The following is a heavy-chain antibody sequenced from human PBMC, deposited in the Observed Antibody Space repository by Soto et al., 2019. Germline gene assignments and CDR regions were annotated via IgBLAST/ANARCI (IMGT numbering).Heavy chain of an antibody. CDR1: GGTFSSYA. J-gene: IGHJ5*02. CDR2: IIPIFGTA. V-gene: IGHV1-69*13. Sequence: SVKVSCKASGGTFSSYAISWVRQAPGQGLEWMGGIIPIFGTANYAQKFQGRVTITADESTSTAYMELSSLRSEDTAVYYCARDRGDIVVVPAAMRKLYWFDPWGQRTLVTVSS. D-gene: IGHD2-2*01. CDR3: ARDRGDIVVVPAAMRKLYWFDP.